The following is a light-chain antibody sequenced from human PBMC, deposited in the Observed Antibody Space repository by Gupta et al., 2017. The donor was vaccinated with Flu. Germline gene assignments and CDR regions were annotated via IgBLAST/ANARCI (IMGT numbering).Light chain of an antibody. CDR2: DAS. CDR1: QSINIY. CDR3: QQRSYLPMDT. Sequence: EIVLTQSPATLSLSPGDRAILSCRASQSINIYLAWYQQKPGQPPRLLMFDASKRAAGIPDRFSGSGSGKDLTLTISTREPEDFAVYYCQQRSYLPMDTFGQGTKLEIK. V-gene: IGKV3-11*01. J-gene: IGKJ2*01.